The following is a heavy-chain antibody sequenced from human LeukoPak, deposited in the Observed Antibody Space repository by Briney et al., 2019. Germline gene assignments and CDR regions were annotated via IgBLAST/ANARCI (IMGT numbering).Heavy chain of an antibody. V-gene: IGHV3-30*03. D-gene: IGHD5-12*01. CDR2: ISYDGSNK. CDR1: GFTVSNNF. J-gene: IGHJ4*02. Sequence: GGSLRLSCAASGFTVSNNFMGWVRQAPGKGLEWVAVISYDGSNKYYADSVKGRFTISRDNSKNTLYLQMNSLRAEDTAVYYCARDHYGGYAYSDYWGQGALVIVSS. CDR3: ARDHYGGYAYSDY.